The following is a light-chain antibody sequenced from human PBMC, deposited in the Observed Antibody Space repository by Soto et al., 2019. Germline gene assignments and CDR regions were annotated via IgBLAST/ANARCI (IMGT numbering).Light chain of an antibody. J-gene: IGKJ1*01. CDR3: HQTYSIPPT. Sequence: DIQMTQSPSSLSACVGDRVTITCRASLPISNYLAWYQQKPGKIPNLLIYAASTLQAGVSSNFSGSASGTDFTLTITSLQPEDFATYFCHQTYSIPPTFGQGTKVDI. CDR2: AAS. CDR1: LPISNY. V-gene: IGKV1-27*01.